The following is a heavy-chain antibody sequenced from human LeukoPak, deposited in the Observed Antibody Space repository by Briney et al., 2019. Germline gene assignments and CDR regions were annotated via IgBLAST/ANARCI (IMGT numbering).Heavy chain of an antibody. CDR2: ISAYNGNT. CDR3: AGLRYSGSYSYYMDV. V-gene: IGHV1-18*01. CDR1: GYTFTSYG. D-gene: IGHD1-26*01. J-gene: IGHJ6*03. Sequence: GASVKVSCKASGYTFTSYGISWVRQAPGQGLEWMGWISAYNGNTNYAQKLQGRVTMTTDTSTSTAYMELRSLRSDDTAMYYCAGLRYSGSYSYYMDVWGKGTTVTVSS.